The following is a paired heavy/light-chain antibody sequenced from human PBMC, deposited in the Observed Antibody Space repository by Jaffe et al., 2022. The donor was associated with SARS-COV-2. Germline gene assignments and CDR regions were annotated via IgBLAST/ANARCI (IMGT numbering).Light chain of an antibody. V-gene: IGLV2-23*02. Sequence: QSALTQPASVSGSPGQSITISCTGTSSDVGSYNLVSWYQQHPGKAPKLMIYEVTKRPSGVFSRFSGSKSGNTASLTISGLQAEDEADYYCSSYAGSGTLVLGGGTKLTVL. CDR3: SSYAGSGTLV. CDR1: SSDVGSYNL. J-gene: IGLJ2*01. CDR2: EVT.
Heavy chain of an antibody. Sequence: EVQLLESGGGLVQPGGSLRLSCAASGFTFSNFAMNWVRQAPGKGLEWVSGIIGSGTSTYYADSVKGRFTISRDSSKNTLYLQMSSLRAEDTAVYYCAKVSSGWYYYHGMDVWGQGTTVTVS. CDR1: GFTFSNFA. CDR2: IIGSGTST. V-gene: IGHV3-23*01. D-gene: IGHD6-19*01. J-gene: IGHJ6*02. CDR3: AKVSSGWYYYHGMDV.